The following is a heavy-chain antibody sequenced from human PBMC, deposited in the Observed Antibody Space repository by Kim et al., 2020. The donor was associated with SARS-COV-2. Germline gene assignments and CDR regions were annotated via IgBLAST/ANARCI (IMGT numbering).Heavy chain of an antibody. Sequence: GGSLRLSCAASRFTFTFSNYWMHWVRQAPGKGLVWVSRINSDGSTTNYADSVKGRVTTSRDNAKNTLYLHMNSMRVEDTAVYYCVRIAVSWGDWCDPWGQRTLVTVSS. CDR3: VRIAVSWGDWCDP. V-gene: IGHV3-74*01. CDR1: RFTFTFSNYW. J-gene: IGHJ5*02. CDR2: INSDGSTT. D-gene: IGHD6-19*01.